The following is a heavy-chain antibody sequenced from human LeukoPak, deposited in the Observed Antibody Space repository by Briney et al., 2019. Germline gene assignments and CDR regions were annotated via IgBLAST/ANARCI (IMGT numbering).Heavy chain of an antibody. CDR2: INPNSGAT. CDR3: ASGSSLFDY. Sequence: ASVKVSCKASGYTFTGYYMNWVRQAPGQGLEWMAWINPNSGATNYAQKFKGRVTMTRDNAISTAYLELSSLRADDTAVYYCASGSSLFDYWGQGTLVTVSA. D-gene: IGHD6-6*01. J-gene: IGHJ4*02. V-gene: IGHV1-2*02. CDR1: GYTFTGYY.